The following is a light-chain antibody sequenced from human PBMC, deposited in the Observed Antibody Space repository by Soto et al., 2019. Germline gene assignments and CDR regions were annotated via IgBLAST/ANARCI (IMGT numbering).Light chain of an antibody. CDR2: GAS. V-gene: IGKV1-17*01. J-gene: IGKJ4*01. Sequence: DIQMTQSPSSLSASVGDRVTITCRASQAITNDLGWYQQKAGKAPKRLIYGASTLQSGVPSRFSGSGSGTEFTLTISSLQPEDFATYYCLQHNSYPLTFGGGTKVEIK. CDR3: LQHNSYPLT. CDR1: QAITND.